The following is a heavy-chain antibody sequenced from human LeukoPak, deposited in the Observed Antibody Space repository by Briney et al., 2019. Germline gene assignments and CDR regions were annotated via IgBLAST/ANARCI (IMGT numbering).Heavy chain of an antibody. V-gene: IGHV3-30*18. CDR3: AKDYYDSSGYYESPWFDP. J-gene: IGHJ5*02. CDR2: ISYDGSNK. Sequence: GRSLRLSCAASGFTFSSYGMHWVRQAPGKGLEWVAVISYDGSNKYYADSVKGRFTISRDNSKNTLYLQINSLRAEDTAVYYCAKDYYDSSGYYESPWFDPWGQGTLVTVSS. D-gene: IGHD3-22*01. CDR1: GFTFSSYG.